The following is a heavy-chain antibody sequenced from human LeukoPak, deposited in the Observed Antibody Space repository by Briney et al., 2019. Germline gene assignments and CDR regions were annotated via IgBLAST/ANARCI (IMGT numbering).Heavy chain of an antibody. CDR2: INSDGSST. D-gene: IGHD6-19*01. V-gene: IGHV3-74*01. J-gene: IGHJ5*02. Sequence: PGGSLRLSCAASGFTFSSYWMHWVRQAPGKGLVWVSRINSDGSSTSYADSVKGRFTISRDNAKNTLYLQMNSLRAEDTAVYYCARSQTIAVADWFDPRGQGTLVTVSS. CDR1: GFTFSSYW. CDR3: ARSQTIAVADWFDP.